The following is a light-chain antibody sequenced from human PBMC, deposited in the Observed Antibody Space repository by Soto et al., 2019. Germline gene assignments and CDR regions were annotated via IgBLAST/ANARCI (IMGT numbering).Light chain of an antibody. CDR1: QGISTY. Sequence: DIQMTQSPSSLSASVGDRVTITCRASQGISTYLNWYQQRPGKAPKLLIYAASSLQSGVPSRFSGSGSGTDFTLTISSLQREDFATYYCQQAYGAPPTFGQGTKVDI. CDR2: AAS. CDR3: QQAYGAPPT. J-gene: IGKJ1*01. V-gene: IGKV1-39*01.